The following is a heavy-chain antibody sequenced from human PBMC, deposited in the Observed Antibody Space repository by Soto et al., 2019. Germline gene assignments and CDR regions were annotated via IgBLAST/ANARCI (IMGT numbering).Heavy chain of an antibody. CDR2: ISGNSGKT. Sequence: GSHSVGWRVEGLSFRSSDVSRFRQVLGKVLEWVSTISGNSGKTNYAESVKGRFSISRDNSKNTVHLQLDRLRAEDTAVYFCAKLGFVLMELYYSRPWGHGTL. CDR1: GLSFRSSD. CDR3: AKLGFVLMELYYSRP. D-gene: IGHD2-8*01. V-gene: IGHV3-23*01. J-gene: IGHJ5*02.